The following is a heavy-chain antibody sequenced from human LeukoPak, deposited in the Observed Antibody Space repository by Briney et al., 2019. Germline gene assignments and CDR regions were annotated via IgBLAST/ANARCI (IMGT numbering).Heavy chain of an antibody. Sequence: SETLSLTCTVSGGSISSSSYYWGWIRQPPGKGLEWIGSIYYSGSTYYNPSLKSRVTISVDTSKNQFSLKLSSVTAADTVVYYCARGPSKQLVAGWFDPWGQGTLVTVSS. V-gene: IGHV4-39*07. CDR3: ARGPSKQLVAGWFDP. D-gene: IGHD6-13*01. J-gene: IGHJ5*02. CDR2: IYYSGST. CDR1: GGSISSSSYY.